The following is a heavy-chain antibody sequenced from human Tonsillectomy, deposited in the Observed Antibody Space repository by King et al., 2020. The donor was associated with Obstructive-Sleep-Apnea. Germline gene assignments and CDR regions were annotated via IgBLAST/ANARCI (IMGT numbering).Heavy chain of an antibody. CDR1: GFTVSSNY. J-gene: IGHJ4*02. V-gene: IGHV3-66*01. CDR2: IYSGGST. CDR3: ARAMETTVSRSPFDY. Sequence: VQLVESGGGLVQPGGSLRLACAASGFTVSSNYMSWVRQAPGKGLEWVPVIYSGGSTYYADSVKGRFTISRDNSKNTLYLQMNSLRDEDTAVYYCARAMETTVSRSPFDYWGQGTLVTVSS. D-gene: IGHD4-17*01.